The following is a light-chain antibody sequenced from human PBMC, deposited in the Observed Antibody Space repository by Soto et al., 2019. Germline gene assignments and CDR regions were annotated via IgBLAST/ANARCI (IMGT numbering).Light chain of an antibody. Sequence: QSVLTQPASVSGSPGQSITISCTGTSGDVGTYDLVSWYQQHPGKAPKLMIYEVSKRPSGISNRFSGSKSDNTASLTISGLQAEDEADYYCCSYAGSDTFVVFGGGTKLTVL. CDR1: SGDVGTYDL. V-gene: IGLV2-23*02. CDR3: CSYAGSDTFVV. J-gene: IGLJ2*01. CDR2: EVS.